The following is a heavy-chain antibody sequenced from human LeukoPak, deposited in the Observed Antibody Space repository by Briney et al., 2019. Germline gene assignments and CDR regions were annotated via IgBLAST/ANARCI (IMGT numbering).Heavy chain of an antibody. V-gene: IGHV3-48*04. CDR3: ARVHDSSWPGSYFDY. J-gene: IGHJ4*02. CDR2: ISSSSSTI. D-gene: IGHD6-13*01. Sequence: GGSLRLSCAASGFTFSSYSMNWVRQAPGKGLEWVSYISSSSSTIYYADSVKGRFTISRDNAKNSLYLQMNSLKTEDTAVYYCARVHDSSWPGSYFDYWGQGTLVTVSS. CDR1: GFTFSSYS.